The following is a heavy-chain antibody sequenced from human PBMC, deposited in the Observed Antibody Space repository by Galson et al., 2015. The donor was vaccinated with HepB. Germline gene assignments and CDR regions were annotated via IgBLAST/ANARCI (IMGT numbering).Heavy chain of an antibody. CDR2: ISAYNGNT. CDR3: ARGLGATRFSDYYHGMDV. Sequence: SVKVSCKASGYTFTSYGISWVRQAPGQGLEWMGWISAYNGNTNYAQKLQGRVTMTTDTSTSTAYMELRSLRSDDTAVYYCARGLGATRFSDYYHGMDVWGQGTTVTVSS. V-gene: IGHV1-18*01. CDR1: GYTFTSYG. D-gene: IGHD1-26*01. J-gene: IGHJ6*02.